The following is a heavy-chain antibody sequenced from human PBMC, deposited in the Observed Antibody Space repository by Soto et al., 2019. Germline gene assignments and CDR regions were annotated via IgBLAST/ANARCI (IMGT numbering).Heavy chain of an antibody. CDR2: INPNSGGT. D-gene: IGHD3-22*01. CDR1: GYTFTGYY. CDR3: ARDSGYYRGPDY. J-gene: IGHJ4*02. Sequence: ASVKVSCKASGYTFTGYYMHWVRQAPGQGLEWMGWINPNSGGTNYAQKFQGRVTMTRDTSISTAYMELSRLRSDDTAVYYCARDSGYYRGPDYWGQGTLVTVSS. V-gene: IGHV1-2*02.